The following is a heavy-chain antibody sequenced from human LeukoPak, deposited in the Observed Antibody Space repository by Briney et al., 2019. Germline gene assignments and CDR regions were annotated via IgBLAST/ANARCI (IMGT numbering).Heavy chain of an antibody. CDR1: GYTFTSYG. Sequence: GASVKVSCKASGYTFTSYGISWVRQAPGQGLEWMGWISAYNGNTNYAQKLQGRVTMTTDTSTSTAYMELRSLRSDDTAVYYCARLRFFDSWYYYMDVWGKGTTVTVSS. J-gene: IGHJ6*03. V-gene: IGHV1-18*01. D-gene: IGHD3-10*01. CDR3: ARLRFFDSWYYYMDV. CDR2: ISAYNGNT.